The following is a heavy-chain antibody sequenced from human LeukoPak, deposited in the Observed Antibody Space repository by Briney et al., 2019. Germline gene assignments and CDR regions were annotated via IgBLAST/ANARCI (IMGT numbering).Heavy chain of an antibody. D-gene: IGHD3-10*01. CDR2: INPNSGGT. V-gene: IGHV1-2*06. CDR1: GYTFTGYY. CDR3: ARGGFEDWGFDY. J-gene: IGHJ4*02. Sequence: ASVKVSCKASGYTFTGYYMHWVRQAPGQGLEWMGRINPNSGGTNYAQKFQGRVTMTRDTSINTAYMELSGLRSDDTAVYYGARGGFEDWGFDYWGQGTLVTVSS.